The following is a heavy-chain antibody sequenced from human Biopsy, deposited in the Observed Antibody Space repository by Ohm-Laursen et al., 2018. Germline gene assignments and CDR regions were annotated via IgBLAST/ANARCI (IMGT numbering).Heavy chain of an antibody. J-gene: IGHJ4*02. CDR3: ARGPKRLTGTSYFED. CDR1: SGLISNYY. Sequence: SDTLSLTWTASSGLISNYYWSWIRQPTGKGLEWIGRLYTSGDTNYNPSLKSRVSVSEDTSKNQFSLRLTSVTAADTAVYYCARGPKRLTGTSYFEDWGRGILVTVSS. V-gene: IGHV4-4*07. CDR2: LYTSGDT. D-gene: IGHD1-7*01.